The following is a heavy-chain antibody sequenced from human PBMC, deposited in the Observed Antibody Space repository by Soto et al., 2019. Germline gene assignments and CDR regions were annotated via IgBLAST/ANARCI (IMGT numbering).Heavy chain of an antibody. CDR3: ARLAPSGAEGTFDS. V-gene: IGHV5-51*01. CDR2: IYPGDSDT. CDR1: GYSFTSYW. D-gene: IGHD1-26*01. Sequence: GGSLQISCKGSGYSFTSYWIGCVRQMPGKGLEWMGIIYPGDSDTRYSPSFQGQVTISADKSISTAYLQWSSLRASDTAMYYCARLAPSGAEGTFDSWGQGAMVTVSS. J-gene: IGHJ3*02.